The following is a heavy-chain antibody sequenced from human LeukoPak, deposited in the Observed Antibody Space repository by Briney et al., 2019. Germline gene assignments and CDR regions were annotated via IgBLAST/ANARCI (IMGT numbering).Heavy chain of an antibody. CDR1: GFTFSTYS. Sequence: GGSLRLSCAASGFTFSTYSMNWVRQAPGKGLEWVSSIGSSGNYMYYADSVKGRFTISRDNAKNSLYLQMNSLRAEDTAVYHCARGSWLAHGFSNDFWGQGTLVTVSS. D-gene: IGHD6-19*01. J-gene: IGHJ4*02. CDR3: ARGSWLAHGFSNDF. CDR2: IGSSGNYM. V-gene: IGHV3-21*01.